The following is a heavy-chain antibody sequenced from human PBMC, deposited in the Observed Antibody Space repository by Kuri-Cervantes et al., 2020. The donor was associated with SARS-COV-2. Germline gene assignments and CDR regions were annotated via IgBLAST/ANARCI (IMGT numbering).Heavy chain of an antibody. Sequence: GESLKISCAASGFTFSSYSMNWVRQAPGKGLEWVALISFDGNNKYYADSVKGRFTVSRDNSKNTLFLQMNSLRAEDTAVYYCAYDSSAFHFDYWGQGTLVTVSS. CDR2: ISFDGNNK. V-gene: IGHV3-30*18. CDR1: GFTFSSYS. D-gene: IGHD3-22*01. CDR3: AYDSSAFHFDY. J-gene: IGHJ4*02.